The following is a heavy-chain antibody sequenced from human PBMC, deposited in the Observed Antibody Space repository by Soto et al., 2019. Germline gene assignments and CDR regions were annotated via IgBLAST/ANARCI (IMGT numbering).Heavy chain of an antibody. CDR3: AKMSSENYYDPVFS. CDR2: ISSSGNTI. D-gene: IGHD3-22*01. J-gene: IGHJ4*02. V-gene: IGHV3-11*01. CDR1: GFTFSDYY. Sequence: QVQLVESGGGLVKTSGSLRLACEASGFTFSDYYMSWVRQAPGKGLEWVSYISSSGNTIYYADSVKGRFTISRDKAKNSVYLQMNSLRAEDTALYFCAKMSSENYYDPVFSWGQGTLVTVSS.